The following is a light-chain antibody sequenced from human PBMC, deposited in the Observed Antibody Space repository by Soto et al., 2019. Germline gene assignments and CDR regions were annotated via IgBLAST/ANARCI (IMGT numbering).Light chain of an antibody. CDR2: EGS. CDR3: CSYAGSSTFSYV. Sequence: QSVLTQPASVSGSPGQSITISCTGTSSDVGSYNLVSWYQQHPGKAPKLMIYEGSKRPSGVSNRFSGSKSGNTASLTISGIQAEDEADYYCCSYAGSSTFSYVLGTGTKVTVL. J-gene: IGLJ1*01. CDR1: SSDVGSYNL. V-gene: IGLV2-23*03.